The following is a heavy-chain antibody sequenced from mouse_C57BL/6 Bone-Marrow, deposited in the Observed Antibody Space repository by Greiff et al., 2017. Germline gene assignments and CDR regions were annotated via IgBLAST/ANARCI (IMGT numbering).Heavy chain of an antibody. CDR2: SRNKANDYTT. J-gene: IGHJ3*01. V-gene: IGHV7-1*01. CDR3: ARDSDDYAWFAY. CDR1: GFTFSDFY. D-gene: IGHD2-4*01. Sequence: EVKLMESGGGLVQSGRSLRLSCATSGFTFSDFYMEWVRQAPGKGLEWIAASRNKANDYTTEYSASVKGRFIVSRDTSQSILYLQMNALRAEDTAIYYCARDSDDYAWFAYWGQGTLVTVSA.